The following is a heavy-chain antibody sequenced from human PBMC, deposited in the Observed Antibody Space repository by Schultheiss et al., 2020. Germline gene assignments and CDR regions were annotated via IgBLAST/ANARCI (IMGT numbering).Heavy chain of an antibody. CDR3: ARDHGYSWYNYFDP. CDR1: GFTFSSYG. CDR2: ISYDGSNK. Sequence: GGSLRLSCAASGFTFSSYGMHWVRQAPGKGLEWVAVISYDGSNKYYADSVKGRFTISRDNSKNTLYLQMNSLRAEDTAVYFCARDHGYSWYNYFDPWGQGTLVTVSS. D-gene: IGHD1-20*01. V-gene: IGHV3-30*03. J-gene: IGHJ5*02.